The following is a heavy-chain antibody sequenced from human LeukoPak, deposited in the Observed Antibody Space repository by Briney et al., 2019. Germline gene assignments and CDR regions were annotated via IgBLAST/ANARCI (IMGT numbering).Heavy chain of an antibody. CDR2: VNPDRGGT. D-gene: IGHD2-2*01. CDR3: ARIHCSSTSCYYFDY. J-gene: IGHJ4*02. Sequence: ASVRVSCKASGYTFTAYCMHWVRQAPGQGLEWVGWVNPDRGGTNYAQKFQGRVTMTRDTSINTAYMDLSRLTSDDTAVYYCARIHCSSTSCYYFDYWGQGTLVTVSS. CDR1: GYTFTAYC. V-gene: IGHV1-2*02.